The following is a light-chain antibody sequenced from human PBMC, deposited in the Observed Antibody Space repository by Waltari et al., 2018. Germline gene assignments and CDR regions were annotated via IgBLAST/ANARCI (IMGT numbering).Light chain of an antibody. J-gene: IGKJ1*01. CDR3: QHHVRRPAT. CDR1: KDIGRY. Sequence: IVRTNPPAPLPLSPGGRATLSCRASKDIGRYLAWYPRKPGQAPRRLIYDTSTRAAGIPDRFSGSGSGADFSLTITRLEPEDFAVYYCQHHVRRPATFGQGTKV. CDR2: DTS. V-gene: IGKV3D-20*02.